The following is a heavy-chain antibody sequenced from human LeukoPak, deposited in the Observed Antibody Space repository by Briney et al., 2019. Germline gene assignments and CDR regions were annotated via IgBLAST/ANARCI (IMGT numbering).Heavy chain of an antibody. J-gene: IGHJ4*02. V-gene: IGHV3-53*04. CDR1: GFIVSSNY. CDR2: VYSGGTT. CDR3: AKDSGGYSYGPIGY. Sequence: PGGSLRLSCAASGFIVSSNYMSWVRQAPGKGLEWVSFVYSGGTTYYADSVKGRLTISRHNSKNTLYLQMNSLRAEDTAVYYCAKDSGGYSYGPIGYWGQGTLVTVSS. D-gene: IGHD5-18*01.